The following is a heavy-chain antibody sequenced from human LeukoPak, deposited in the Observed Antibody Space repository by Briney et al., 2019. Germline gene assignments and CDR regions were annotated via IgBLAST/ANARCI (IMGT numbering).Heavy chain of an antibody. CDR1: GGSISSYY. CDR3: ARTALYYYGSGSYFDY. Sequence: PSETLSLTCTVSGGSISSYYWSWIRQPAGKGLEWIGRIYASGSTNYNPSLKSRVTMSVDTSKNQFSLKLSSVTAADTAVYYCARTALYYYGSGSYFDYWGQGTLVTVSS. J-gene: IGHJ4*02. V-gene: IGHV4-4*07. CDR2: IYASGST. D-gene: IGHD3-10*01.